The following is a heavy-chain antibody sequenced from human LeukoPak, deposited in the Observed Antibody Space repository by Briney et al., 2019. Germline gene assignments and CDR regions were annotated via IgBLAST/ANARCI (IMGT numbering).Heavy chain of an antibody. D-gene: IGHD3-16*02. J-gene: IGHJ4*02. CDR2: IYYSGST. CDR3: ARGPIMITFGGVIAPFDY. V-gene: IGHV4-59*12. Sequence: SETLSLTCTVSGGSISSYYWSWIRQPPGKGLEWIGYIYYSGSTNYNPSLKSRVTISVDTSKNQFSLKLSSVTAADTAVYYCARGPIMITFGGVIAPFDYWGQGTLVTVSS. CDR1: GGSISSYY.